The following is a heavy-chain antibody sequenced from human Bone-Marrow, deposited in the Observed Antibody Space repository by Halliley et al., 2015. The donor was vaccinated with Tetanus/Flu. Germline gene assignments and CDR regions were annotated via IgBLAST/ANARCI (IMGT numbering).Heavy chain of an antibody. V-gene: IGHV3-21*01. J-gene: IGHJ4*01. D-gene: IGHD3-3*01. CDR3: ARGREWGADSPPNCDY. CDR2: ISSGGIHI. Sequence: SSISSGGIHIYYADSVKGRFTLSRDNAKDSLYLQMNSLRPEDTAVYYCARGREWGADSPPNCDYWGHGTLVTVSS.